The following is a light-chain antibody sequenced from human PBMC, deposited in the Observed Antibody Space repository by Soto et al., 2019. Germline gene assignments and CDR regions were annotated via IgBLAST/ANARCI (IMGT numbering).Light chain of an antibody. CDR2: GAS. Sequence: EIVLTQSPGTLSLSPGERATLSCRASQSVSSSFLAWYRQKPGQAPRLLMYGASTRAPGIPDRFSGSGSGTDFTLTISSLEPEDFAVYYCQQRSNWPLTFGGGTKVEIK. CDR1: QSVSSSF. J-gene: IGKJ4*01. V-gene: IGKV3D-20*02. CDR3: QQRSNWPLT.